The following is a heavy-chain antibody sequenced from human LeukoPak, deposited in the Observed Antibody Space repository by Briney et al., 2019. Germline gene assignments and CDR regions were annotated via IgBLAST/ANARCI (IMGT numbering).Heavy chain of an antibody. CDR2: TNPNSGNT. Sequence: ASVKVSCKASGYTFTSYDINWVRQATGQGLEWMGWTNPNSGNTGYAQKFQGRVTITRNTSISTAYVELSSLRSEDTAVYYCATSVLRYFDWLGDDAFDIWGQGTMVTVSS. D-gene: IGHD3-9*01. CDR3: ATSVLRYFDWLGDDAFDI. CDR1: GYTFTSYD. V-gene: IGHV1-8*03. J-gene: IGHJ3*02.